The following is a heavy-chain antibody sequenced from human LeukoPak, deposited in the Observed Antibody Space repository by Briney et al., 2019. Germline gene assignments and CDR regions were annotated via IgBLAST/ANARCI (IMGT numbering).Heavy chain of an antibody. CDR3: ARGSGWSGRASFDY. Sequence: ASVKVSCKASGYTFTGYYMHWVRQAPGQGLEWMGWINPNSGGTNYAQKFQGRVTMTRDTSISTAYMDLRNLRSDDTAVYYCARGSGWSGRASFDYWGQGTLVTVSS. D-gene: IGHD6-19*01. V-gene: IGHV1-2*02. CDR1: GYTFTGYY. J-gene: IGHJ4*02. CDR2: INPNSGGT.